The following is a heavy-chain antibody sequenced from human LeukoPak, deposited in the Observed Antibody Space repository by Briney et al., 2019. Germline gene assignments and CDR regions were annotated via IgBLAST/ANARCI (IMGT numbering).Heavy chain of an antibody. CDR1: GGSISSYY. J-gene: IGHJ4*02. D-gene: IGHD1-26*01. CDR2: IYNSGNT. CDR3: ARDIVGVTRAFGY. V-gene: IGHV4-59*01. Sequence: LETLSLTCTVSGGSISSYYWSWIRQSPGKGLEWIGYIYNSGNTNYNPSLKSRVTTSVDTSKNQFSLKLSSVTAADTAVYYCARDIVGVTRAFGYWGQGTLATVSS.